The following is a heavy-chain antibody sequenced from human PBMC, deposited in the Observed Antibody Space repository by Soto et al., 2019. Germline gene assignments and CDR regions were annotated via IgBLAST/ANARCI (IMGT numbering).Heavy chain of an antibody. D-gene: IGHD6-6*01. CDR1: GYTLTELS. J-gene: IGHJ4*02. V-gene: IGHV1-24*01. Sequence: ASVKVSCKVSGYTLTELSMHWVRQAPGKGLEWMGGFDPEDGETIYAQKFQGRVSMSDDTSTEPAYMELSSLRSEDTAVYYCATPRDPVRAARFGYYFDYWGQGTLVTVSS. CDR2: FDPEDGET. CDR3: ATPRDPVRAARFGYYFDY.